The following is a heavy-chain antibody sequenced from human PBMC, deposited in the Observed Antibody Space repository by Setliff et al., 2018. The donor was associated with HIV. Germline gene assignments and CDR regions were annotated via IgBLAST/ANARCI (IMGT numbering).Heavy chain of an antibody. CDR1: GYSFGDYW. Sequence: GESLTLSCRGFGYSFGDYWRGWVGQKAGQGLEWMGIIFPADSDTRVSPSFQCQVTISADRSAYAAFLQWTSLKASDTGMDFCARHRVDTSMLVVKSPGAFDLWGQGTLVTVAS. D-gene: IGHD3-22*01. CDR3: ARHRVDTSMLVVKSPGAFDL. J-gene: IGHJ3*01. CDR2: IFPADSDT. V-gene: IGHV5-51*01.